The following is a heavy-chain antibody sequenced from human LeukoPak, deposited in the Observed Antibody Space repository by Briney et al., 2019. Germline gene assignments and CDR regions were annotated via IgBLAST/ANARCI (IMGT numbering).Heavy chain of an antibody. Sequence: PGGSLRLSCAASGFTVSRNYMSWVRQTAGKRLEWVSAISGSGDSTFYADSVKGRFTISRDNSKNTLCLQMNSLRVEGTATYYCAKGHFASSSFFDVWGQGTLVTVSS. J-gene: IGHJ4*02. CDR1: GFTVSRNY. CDR3: AKGHFASSSFFDV. V-gene: IGHV3-23*01. D-gene: IGHD6-6*01. CDR2: ISGSGDST.